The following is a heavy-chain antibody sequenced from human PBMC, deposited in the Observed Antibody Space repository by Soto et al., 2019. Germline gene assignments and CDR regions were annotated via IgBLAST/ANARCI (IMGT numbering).Heavy chain of an antibody. CDR2: INTGNDNT. V-gene: IGHV1-3*04. Sequence: ASVKVSCKGSGYTFTTYPMHWVRQAPGERLEWMGWINTGNDNTKYSQKFQGRVTITRDTSASTAYMELSSLRSEDTAVYYCARSIVVVTALDYWGQGTLVTVSS. J-gene: IGHJ4*02. D-gene: IGHD2-21*02. CDR3: ARSIVVVTALDY. CDR1: GYTFTTYP.